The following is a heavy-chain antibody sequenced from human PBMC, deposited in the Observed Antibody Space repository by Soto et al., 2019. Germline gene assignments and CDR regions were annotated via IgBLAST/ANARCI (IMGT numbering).Heavy chain of an antibody. D-gene: IGHD3-10*01. J-gene: IGHJ4*02. Sequence: EVQLVESGGGLVQRGGSLRLSCAASGFTFSSHWMNWARQAPGKGLEWVANINEDGSQKYYVDSVKGRFTISRDNAKNSMELQMNSLRDEDTAVYYCATLPLAGTEDYWGQGILVTVSS. V-gene: IGHV3-7*01. CDR1: GFTFSSHW. CDR3: ATLPLAGTEDY. CDR2: INEDGSQK.